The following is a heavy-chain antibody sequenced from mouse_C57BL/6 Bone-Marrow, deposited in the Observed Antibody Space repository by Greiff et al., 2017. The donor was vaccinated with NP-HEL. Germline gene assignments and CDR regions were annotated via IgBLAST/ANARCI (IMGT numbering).Heavy chain of an antibody. Sequence: EVKLVESGPGLVKPSQSLSLSCSVTGYSFTSGYFWNLIRKFPGNILEWVGNISYDGSTNYNPSLKNRISITRDTSKNQFFLKLKSVTTEDTATYYCASSGLGGYYGRYAMDYWGQGTSVTVSS. CDR2: ISYDGST. CDR3: ASSGLGGYYGRYAMDY. J-gene: IGHJ4*01. D-gene: IGHD2-3*01. V-gene: IGHV3-6*01. CDR1: GYSFTSGYF.